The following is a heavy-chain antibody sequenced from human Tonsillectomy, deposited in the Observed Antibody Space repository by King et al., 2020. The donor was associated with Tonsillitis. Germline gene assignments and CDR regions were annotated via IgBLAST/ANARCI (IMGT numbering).Heavy chain of an antibody. CDR3: ARGGGYCGGYCPDAFDI. D-gene: IGHD2-21*02. V-gene: IGHV4-59*01. J-gene: IGHJ3*02. Sequence: VQLQESGPGLVKPSETLSLTCTVSGGSINSDYWSWIRQPPGKGLEWIGYIYYTGSTNYNPSLKSRVTISVDTSKNQFSLKLSSVTAADTAVYYCARGGGYCGGYCPDAFDIWGQGTMVTVSS. CDR2: IYYTGST. CDR1: GGSINSDY.